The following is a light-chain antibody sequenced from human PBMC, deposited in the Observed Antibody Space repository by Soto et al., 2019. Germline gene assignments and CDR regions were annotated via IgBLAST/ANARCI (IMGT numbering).Light chain of an antibody. J-gene: IGLJ1*01. V-gene: IGLV2-14*01. CDR1: SSDVGAYNY. Sequence: QSALTQPASVSGSPGQSITISCTGTSSDVGAYNYVSWYQQHPGKAPKLMIYAVSNRPSGVSNRFSGSKSGNTASLTISGLQAEDEADYYCSSYTRSSAPYVFGPGTKVTVL. CDR2: AVS. CDR3: SSYTRSSAPYV.